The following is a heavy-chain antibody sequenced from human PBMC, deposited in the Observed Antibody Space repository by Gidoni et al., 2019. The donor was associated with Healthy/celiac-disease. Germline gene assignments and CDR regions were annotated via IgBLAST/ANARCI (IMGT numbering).Heavy chain of an antibody. Sequence: QVQLVASGGGVVQPGRSLSLSCAASGFTFSSYAMHWVRQAPGKGLEWVAVISYDGSNKYYADSVKGRFTISRDNSKNTLYLQMNSLRAEDTAVYYCARDCHSNHGMDVWGQGTTVTVSS. J-gene: IGHJ6*02. CDR1: GFTFSSYA. CDR3: ARDCHSNHGMDV. CDR2: ISYDGSNK. D-gene: IGHD4-4*01. V-gene: IGHV3-30*01.